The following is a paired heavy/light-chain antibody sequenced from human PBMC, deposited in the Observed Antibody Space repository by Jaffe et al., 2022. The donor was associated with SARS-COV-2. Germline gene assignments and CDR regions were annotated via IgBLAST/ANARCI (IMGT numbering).Light chain of an antibody. CDR3: QQYGSSPLT. CDR2: GAS. CDR1: QSVSRSY. Sequence: EIVLTQSPGTLSLSPGERATLSCRASQSVSRSYLAWYQQKPGQAPRLLIYGASSRATGIPDRFSGSGSGTDFTLTISRLEPEDFAVYYCQQYGSSPLTFGGGTKVEIK. J-gene: IGKJ4*01. V-gene: IGKV3-20*01.
Heavy chain of an antibody. D-gene: IGHD1-1*01. CDR3: AKERRNEGLFDY. CDR1: GFTFSSYD. CDR2: ISGSGGST. Sequence: EVQLLESGGGLVQPGGSLRLSCAASGFTFSSYDMTWARQAPGKGLEWVSGISGSGGSTYYADSVKGRFTISRDNSKNTLYLQMNSLRAEDTAIYYCAKERRNEGLFDYWGQGTLVTVSS. J-gene: IGHJ4*02. V-gene: IGHV3-23*01.